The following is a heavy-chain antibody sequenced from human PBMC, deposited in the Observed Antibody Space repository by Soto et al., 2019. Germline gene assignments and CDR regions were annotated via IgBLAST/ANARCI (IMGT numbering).Heavy chain of an antibody. CDR1: GFTFSSYS. Sequence: EVQLVESGGGLVKPGGSLRLSCAASGFTFSSYSMNWVRQAPGKGLEWVSSISSSSSYIYYAGSVKGRFTISRDNAKNSLYLQMNSLRAEDTAVYYWARENWGFDYWGQGTLVTVSS. D-gene: IGHD7-27*01. CDR3: ARENWGFDY. V-gene: IGHV3-21*01. CDR2: ISSSSSYI. J-gene: IGHJ4*02.